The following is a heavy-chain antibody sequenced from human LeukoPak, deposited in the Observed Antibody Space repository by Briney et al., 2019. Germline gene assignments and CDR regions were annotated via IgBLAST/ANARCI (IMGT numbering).Heavy chain of an antibody. CDR1: GFTFGDYV. V-gene: IGHV3-49*03. CDR3: TRAGWLQFSVDGYYYGMDV. D-gene: IGHD5-24*01. J-gene: IGHJ6*02. Sequence: GGSLRLSCTTSGFTFGDYVMSWFRQAPGKGLEWLGFVRSKAYGGTTEYAASVKGRFTISRDDSKNIAYLQMNSLKIEDTAVFYCTRAGWLQFSVDGYYYGMDVWGQGTTVTVSS. CDR2: VRSKAYGGTT.